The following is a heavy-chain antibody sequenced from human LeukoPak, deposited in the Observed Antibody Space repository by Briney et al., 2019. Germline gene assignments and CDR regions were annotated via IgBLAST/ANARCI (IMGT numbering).Heavy chain of an antibody. CDR3: ARVGYCSTTSCYWRAFDY. CDR2: ISSSSSYI. V-gene: IGHV3-21*01. J-gene: IGHJ4*02. CDR1: GFTFSSYS. D-gene: IGHD2-2*01. Sequence: GGSLRPSCAASGFTFSSYSMNWVRQAPGKGLEWVSSISSSSSYIYYADSVKGRFTISRDNAKNSLYLQMNSLRAEDTAVYYCARVGYCSTTSCYWRAFDYWSQGTLVTVSS.